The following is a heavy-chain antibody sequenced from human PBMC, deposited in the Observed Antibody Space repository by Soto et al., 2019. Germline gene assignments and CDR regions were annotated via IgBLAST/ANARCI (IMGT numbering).Heavy chain of an antibody. V-gene: IGHV3-53*02. Sequence: EVQLVETGGGLIQPGGSLRLSCAASGFTVSSNYMSWVRQAPGKGLEWVSVIYSGGSTYYADSVKGRFTISRDNSKNTVYLPMNRLRAEDTAVYYCASYSYGLYYFDYWGQGTLVTVSS. CDR3: ASYSYGLYYFDY. J-gene: IGHJ4*02. CDR2: IYSGGST. CDR1: GFTVSSNY. D-gene: IGHD5-18*01.